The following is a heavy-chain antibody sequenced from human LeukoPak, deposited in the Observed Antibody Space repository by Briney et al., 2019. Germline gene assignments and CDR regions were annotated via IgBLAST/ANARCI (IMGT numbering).Heavy chain of an antibody. CDR3: ARSFYRDLGGIHNWFDP. CDR1: GGSISSSSYY. D-gene: IGHD2-15*01. J-gene: IGHJ5*02. Sequence: PSETLSLTCTVSGGSISSSSYYWGWIRQPPGKGLEWIGSIYYSGSTYYNPSLKSRVTISVDTSKNQFSLKLSSVTAADTAVYYCARSFYRDLGGIHNWFDPWGQGTLVTVSS. CDR2: IYYSGST. V-gene: IGHV4-39*01.